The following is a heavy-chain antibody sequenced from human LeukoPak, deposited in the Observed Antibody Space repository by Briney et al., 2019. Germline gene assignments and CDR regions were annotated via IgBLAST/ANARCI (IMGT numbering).Heavy chain of an antibody. CDR1: GGSISSYY. CDR3: ARTLQLPYSGSSSPDSPFDY. V-gene: IGHV4-59*08. J-gene: IGHJ4*02. CDR2: IYYSGST. Sequence: SETLSLTCTVSGGSISSYYWSWIRQPPGKGLEWIGYIYYSGSTNYNPSLKSRVTISVDTSKNQFSLKLSSVTAADTAVYYCARTLQLPYSGSSSPDSPFDYWGQGTLVTVSS. D-gene: IGHD1-26*01.